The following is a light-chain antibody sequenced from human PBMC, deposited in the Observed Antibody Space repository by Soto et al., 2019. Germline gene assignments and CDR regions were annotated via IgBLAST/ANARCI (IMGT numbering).Light chain of an antibody. J-gene: IGLJ1*01. Sequence: QSVLTQPPSVSGAPGQRVTISCTGNSSNIGAGYDVHWYQQLPGTAPKLLIYGNNNRPSGVPDRFSGSKSGTSASLAITGLQAEDEADYYCQSYASSLSAYVFGPGPKVTV. CDR1: SSNIGAGYD. CDR3: QSYASSLSAYV. CDR2: GNN. V-gene: IGLV1-40*01.